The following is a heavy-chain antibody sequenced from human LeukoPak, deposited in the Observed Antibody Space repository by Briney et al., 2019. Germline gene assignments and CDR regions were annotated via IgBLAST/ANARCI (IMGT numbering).Heavy chain of an antibody. V-gene: IGHV1-46*01. CDR1: GYTFTTYY. Sequence: ASVKVSCKASGYTFTTYYIHWVRQAPGQGLEWMGIINPSGGSTSYAQKFQGRVSMTRDTSTRTVDMELSSLRSEDTAVYYCAREAAGYYGSGSYWHGGGWFDPWGQGTLVTVSS. CDR2: INPSGGST. D-gene: IGHD3-10*01. CDR3: AREAAGYYGSGSYWHGGGWFDP. J-gene: IGHJ5*02.